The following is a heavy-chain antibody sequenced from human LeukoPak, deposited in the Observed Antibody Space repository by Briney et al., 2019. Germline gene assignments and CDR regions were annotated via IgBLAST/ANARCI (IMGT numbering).Heavy chain of an antibody. Sequence: PSETLSLTCTVSGGSISSYYWSWIRQPPGKGLEWIGYIYYSGSTNYNPSLKSRVTISVDTYKNQFSLKLSSVTAADTAVYYCARGAQDQLRYFDWLASWNWFDPWGQGTLVTVSS. D-gene: IGHD3-9*01. J-gene: IGHJ5*02. V-gene: IGHV4-59*01. CDR1: GGSISSYY. CDR3: ARGAQDQLRYFDWLASWNWFDP. CDR2: IYYSGST.